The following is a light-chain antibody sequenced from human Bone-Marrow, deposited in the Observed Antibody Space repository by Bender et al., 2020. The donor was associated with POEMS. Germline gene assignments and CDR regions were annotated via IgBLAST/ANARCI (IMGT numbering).Light chain of an antibody. J-gene: IGLJ1*01. Sequence: QSALTQPRSVSGSPGQSVTISCTGTSSNVGGYDYVSWYQHHPGKAPKLMIYEVFKRPSGVSNRFSGSKSGNMASLTISGLQAEDEADYYWCSYVGSSTFYVFGSGTKVTVL. CDR3: CSYVGSSTFYV. CDR1: SSNVGGYDY. CDR2: EVF. V-gene: IGLV2-11*01.